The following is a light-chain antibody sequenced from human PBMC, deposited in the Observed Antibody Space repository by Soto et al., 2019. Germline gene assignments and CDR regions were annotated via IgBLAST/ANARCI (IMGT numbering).Light chain of an antibody. Sequence: QFALTQPASVSGSPGQSITISCTGTSSDVGGYNYVSWFQQYPGKAPKLMIYDVSNRPSGVSNRFSGSKSGNTASLTISGLQAEDEADYYCNSYTSSSTYVFGTGTKLTVL. CDR1: SSDVGGYNY. CDR2: DVS. CDR3: NSYTSSSTYV. V-gene: IGLV2-14*03. J-gene: IGLJ1*01.